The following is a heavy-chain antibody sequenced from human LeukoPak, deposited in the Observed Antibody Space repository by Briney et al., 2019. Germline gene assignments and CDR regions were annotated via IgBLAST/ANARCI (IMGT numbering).Heavy chain of an antibody. CDR2: IYGDGTGT. Sequence: GGSLRLSCAASGFNFSTCWMHWVRQAAGRGLVWLSRIYGDGTGTIYADSVKGRFPISRDNANNTLYLQMNSLRAEDTAVYYCARYSSDWHAVDLWGRGTLVTVSS. CDR3: ARYSSDWHAVDL. J-gene: IGHJ2*01. CDR1: GFNFSTCW. V-gene: IGHV3-74*01. D-gene: IGHD6-19*01.